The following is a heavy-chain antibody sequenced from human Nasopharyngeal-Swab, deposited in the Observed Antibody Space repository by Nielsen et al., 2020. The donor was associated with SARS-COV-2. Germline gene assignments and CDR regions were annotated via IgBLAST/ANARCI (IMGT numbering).Heavy chain of an antibody. Sequence: SVKVSCKASGGTFSSYAISWVRQAPGQGLEWMGGIIIIFGTAKYAQKFQDRVTITADDSTSTAYMELSSLRSEDTAVYYCARPAIAEPYYYFYGMDVWGQGTTVTVS. J-gene: IGHJ6*02. CDR1: GGTFSSYA. D-gene: IGHD2-21*01. CDR2: IIIIFGTA. CDR3: ARPAIAEPYYYFYGMDV. V-gene: IGHV1-69*13.